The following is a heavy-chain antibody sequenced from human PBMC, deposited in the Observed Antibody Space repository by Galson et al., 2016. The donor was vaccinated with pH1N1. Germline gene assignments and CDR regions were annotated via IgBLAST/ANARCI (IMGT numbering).Heavy chain of an antibody. CDR2: TSGSGGTT. Sequence: SLRLSCAASGFAFSNYAMSWVRQAPGKGLEWVSATSGSGGTTYFADSVRGRFTVSRDHSKTTLYLQMRSLRADETGVSYCSTDLCDTIWGGSRPGDGGRVTVSRDHAKSTRYLQMSSLRAEDTGVYYCAKDLGDNIWGSYRPGDWGLGTLVTVSS. J-gene: IGHJ4*02. V-gene: IGHV3-23*01. D-gene: IGHD3-16*01. CDR1: GFAFSNYA. CDR3: STDLCDTIWGGSRPGDGGRVTVSRDHAKSTRYLQMSSLRAEDTGVYYCAKDLGDNIWGSYRPGD.